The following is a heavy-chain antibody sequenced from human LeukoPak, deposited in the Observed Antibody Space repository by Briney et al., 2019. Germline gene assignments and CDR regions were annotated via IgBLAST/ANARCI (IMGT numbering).Heavy chain of an antibody. CDR3: ARLTLTGSLN. Sequence: SETLSLTCAVYGGSFSGYYWSWIRQPPGKGLGWIGEINHSGSTNYNPSLKSRVTKSVDTSKNQFSLKLSSVTAADTAVYYCARLTLTGSLNWGQGTLVTVSS. V-gene: IGHV4-34*01. CDR2: INHSGST. D-gene: IGHD7-27*01. J-gene: IGHJ4*02. CDR1: GGSFSGYY.